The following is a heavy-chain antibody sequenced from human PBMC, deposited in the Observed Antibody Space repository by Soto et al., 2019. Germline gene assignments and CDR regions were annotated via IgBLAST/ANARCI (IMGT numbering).Heavy chain of an antibody. CDR2: IIPIFGTA. CDR3: AREGVRGVTNRPDYYYGMDV. CDR1: GGTFSSYA. V-gene: IGHV1-69*13. Sequence: SVKVSCKASGGTFSSYAISWVRQAPGQGLEWMGGIIPIFGTANYAQKFQGRVTITADESTGTAYMELSSLRSEDTAVYYCAREGVRGVTNRPDYYYGMDVWGQGTTVTVSS. J-gene: IGHJ6*02. D-gene: IGHD3-10*01.